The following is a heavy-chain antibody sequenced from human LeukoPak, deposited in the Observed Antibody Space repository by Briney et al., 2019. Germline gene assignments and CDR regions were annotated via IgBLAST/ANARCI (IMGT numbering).Heavy chain of an antibody. J-gene: IGHJ4*02. Sequence: ASVKVSCKASGYTFTSFRIRWVRQAPGQGLEWMGWSSAYNGNTNYAQKLQGRVTMTTDTSTSTAYMELRSLRSGDTAVYYCARDLGEWGVIFFDYWGQGTLVTVSS. CDR2: SSAYNGNT. CDR1: GYTFTSFR. V-gene: IGHV1-18*01. D-gene: IGHD3-16*01. CDR3: ARDLGEWGVIFFDY.